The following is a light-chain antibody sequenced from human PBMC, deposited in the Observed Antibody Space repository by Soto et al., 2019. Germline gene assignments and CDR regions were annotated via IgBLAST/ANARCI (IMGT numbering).Light chain of an antibody. V-gene: IGKV3-20*01. CDR3: HQYGVSLLT. CDR1: QSVSSTS. CDR2: GAS. Sequence: EIVLTQSPATLSLSPGERATLSCRASQSVSSTSLAWYQQKPGLAPRLLIYGASSRATGIPDRFSGSGSGTDFTLTISRLEPEDFAVYYCHQYGVSLLTFGGGTKVDNK. J-gene: IGKJ4*01.